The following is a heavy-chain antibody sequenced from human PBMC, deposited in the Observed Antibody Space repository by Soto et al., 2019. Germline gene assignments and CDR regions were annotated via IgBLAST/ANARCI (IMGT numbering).Heavy chain of an antibody. CDR3: ARDLYYDFWSGYFGALDYYYGMDV. V-gene: IGHV1-18*01. CDR1: GYTFTSYG. Sequence: ASVKVSCKASGYTFTSYGISRVRQAPGQGLEWMGWISAYNGNTNYAQKPQGRVTMTTDTSTSTAYMELRSLRSDDTAVYYCARDLYYDFWSGYFGALDYYYGMDVWGQGTTVTVSS. CDR2: ISAYNGNT. D-gene: IGHD3-3*01. J-gene: IGHJ6*02.